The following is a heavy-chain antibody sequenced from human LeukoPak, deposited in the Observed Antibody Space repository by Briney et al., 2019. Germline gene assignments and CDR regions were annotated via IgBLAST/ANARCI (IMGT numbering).Heavy chain of an antibody. CDR1: AYSFSTYW. CDR3: ARSGSSSWYWAFDY. D-gene: IGHD6-13*01. J-gene: IGHJ4*02. V-gene: IGHV5-51*01. CDR2: IYPGDSDT. Sequence: GESLKISCKGSAYSFSTYWIGWVRQMPGKGLEWMGIIYPGDSDTRYSPSFQGQVTISADKSISTAYLQWSSLKASDTAMYYCARSGSSSWYWAFDYWGQGTLVTVSS.